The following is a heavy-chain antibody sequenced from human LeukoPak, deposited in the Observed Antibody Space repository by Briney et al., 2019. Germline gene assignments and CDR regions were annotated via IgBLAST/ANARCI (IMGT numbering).Heavy chain of an antibody. CDR2: IFNTGST. Sequence: SETLSLICAVSGDSIGRGSYYWGWIRQPAGKAPEWIGRIFNTGSTSYNPSLKSRVTISVDTSKNQFSLNLRSVTAADTAVYYCARDICGYNYGCFDSWGQGTLVTVSS. J-gene: IGHJ4*02. CDR3: ARDICGYNYGCFDS. V-gene: IGHV4-61*02. D-gene: IGHD5-18*01. CDR1: GDSIGRGSYY.